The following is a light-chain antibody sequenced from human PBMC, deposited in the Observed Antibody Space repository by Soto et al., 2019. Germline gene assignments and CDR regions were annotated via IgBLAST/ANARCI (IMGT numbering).Light chain of an antibody. J-gene: IGLJ3*02. CDR3: CSYAGSSTGV. CDR2: EGS. CDR1: SSDIGAYNF. Sequence: QSALTQPASVSGSPGQSITISCTGTSSDIGAYNFLSWYQQHPGKAPKLMISEGSERSSGVSNRFSGSKSGNTASLTISGLKAEDEADYYCCSYAGSSTGVFGGGTKVTVL. V-gene: IGLV2-23*01.